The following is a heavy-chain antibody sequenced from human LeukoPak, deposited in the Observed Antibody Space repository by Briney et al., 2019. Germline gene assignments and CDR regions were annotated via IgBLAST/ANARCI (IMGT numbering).Heavy chain of an antibody. CDR3: ARDSGGSGRDGFDY. V-gene: IGHV3-9*01. Sequence: GGSLRLSCAASGFTFDDYAMHWVRQAPGKGLEWVSGISWNSGSIGYADSEKGRFTISRDNAKNSLYLQMNSLRAEDTALYYCARDSGGSGRDGFDYWGQGTLVTVSS. J-gene: IGHJ4*02. CDR1: GFTFDDYA. D-gene: IGHD1-14*01. CDR2: ISWNSGSI.